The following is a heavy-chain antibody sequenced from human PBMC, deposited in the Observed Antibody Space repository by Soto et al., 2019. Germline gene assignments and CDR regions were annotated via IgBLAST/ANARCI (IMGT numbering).Heavy chain of an antibody. V-gene: IGHV3-9*01. CDR1: GFTFDDYA. D-gene: IGHD2-15*01. J-gene: IGHJ4*02. Sequence: EVQLVESGGGLVQPGRYLRLYCAASGFTFDDYAMHWVRQAPGKGLEWVSGISWNSGSIGYADYVKGRITISRDNAQNSLYLQMNSLRAEDTALYYCAKDYGYCSGGSCFTYFDYWGQGTLVTVSS. CDR2: ISWNSGSI. CDR3: AKDYGYCSGGSCFTYFDY.